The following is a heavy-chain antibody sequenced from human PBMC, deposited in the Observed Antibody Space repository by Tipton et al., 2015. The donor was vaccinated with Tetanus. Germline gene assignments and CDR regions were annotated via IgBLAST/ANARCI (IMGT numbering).Heavy chain of an antibody. V-gene: IGHV3-30-3*01. CDR2: ISYDGSNK. CDR1: GFTFNNYA. Sequence: SLRLSCAASGFTFNNYAMHWVRQAPGKGLEWVAVISYDGSNKYDAESVKGRLTISRDNSNNTLYVQMDSLRAEDTAVYYCARGPYHYGDCYFDYWGRGTLVTVSS. J-gene: IGHJ4*02. D-gene: IGHD4-17*01. CDR3: ARGPYHYGDCYFDY.